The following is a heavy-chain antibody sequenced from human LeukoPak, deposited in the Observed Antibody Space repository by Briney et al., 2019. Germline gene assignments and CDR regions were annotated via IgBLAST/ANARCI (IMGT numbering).Heavy chain of an antibody. CDR1: GFTFSTFA. V-gene: IGHV3-23*01. J-gene: IGHJ6*04. D-gene: IGHD3-10*02. Sequence: GGSLRLSCAASGFTFSTFAMVWVRQPPGKGLEWVSSIFPSGGEIHYADSVKGRFTISRDNAKNSLYLQMNSLRAEDTAVYYCAELGITMIGGVWGKGTTVTISS. CDR3: AELGITMIGGV. CDR2: IFPSGGEI.